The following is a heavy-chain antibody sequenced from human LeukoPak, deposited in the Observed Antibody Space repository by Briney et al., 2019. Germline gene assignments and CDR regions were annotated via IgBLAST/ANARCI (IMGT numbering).Heavy chain of an antibody. CDR3: ARVGVWFGEYYAFDI. CDR1: GYTFTSYG. J-gene: IGHJ3*02. CDR2: INPNSGGT. Sequence: ASVKVSCKASGYTFTSYGISWVRQAPGQGLEWMGWINPNSGGTNYAQKFQGRVTMTRDTSISTAYMELSRLRSDDTAVYYCARVGVWFGEYYAFDIWGQGTMVTVSS. V-gene: IGHV1-2*02. D-gene: IGHD3-10*01.